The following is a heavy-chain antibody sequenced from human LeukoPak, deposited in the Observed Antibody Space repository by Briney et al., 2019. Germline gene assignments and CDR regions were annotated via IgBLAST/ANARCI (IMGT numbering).Heavy chain of an antibody. Sequence: PGRSLRLSCAASGFTFSSYGMHWVRQAPGKGLEWVAVIWYDGSNKYYADSVKGRFTISRDNSKNTLYLQMNSLRAEDTAVYYCARDYYDSSGYHYARPRGSAVLDWGQGTLVTVSS. CDR2: IWYDGSNK. V-gene: IGHV3-33*01. J-gene: IGHJ4*02. CDR1: GFTFSSYG. D-gene: IGHD3-22*01. CDR3: ARDYYDSSGYHYARPRGSAVLD.